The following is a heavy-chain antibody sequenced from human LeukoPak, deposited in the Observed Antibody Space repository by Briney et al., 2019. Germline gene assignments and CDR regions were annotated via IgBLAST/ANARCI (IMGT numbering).Heavy chain of an antibody. CDR1: GFTFSSYA. D-gene: IGHD3-10*01. CDR2: ISGSGGST. V-gene: IGHV3-23*01. J-gene: IGHJ4*02. Sequence: PGGSLRLSCAASGFTFSSYAMSWVRQAPGKGLEWVSAISGSGGSTYYADSVKGRLTISRDNSKTTLYLQMNSLRAEDTAVYYCAKRLWGEIGDCFDYWGQGTLVTVSS. CDR3: AKRLWGEIGDCFDY.